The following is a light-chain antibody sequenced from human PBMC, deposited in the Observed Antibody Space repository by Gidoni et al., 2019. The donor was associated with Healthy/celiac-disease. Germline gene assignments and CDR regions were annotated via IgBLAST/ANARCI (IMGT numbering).Light chain of an antibody. J-gene: IGLJ2*01. CDR2: SNN. CDR1: SSNIGSNT. Sequence: SVLTQPRSASGTPGQRVTISCSGSSSNIGSNTVNWYQQLPGTAHTLLIYSNNQRPSGVPDRFSGSKSGTSASRAISGHQSEDEADYYCAAWDDSLNEVVFGGGTKLTVL. CDR3: AAWDDSLNEVV. V-gene: IGLV1-44*01.